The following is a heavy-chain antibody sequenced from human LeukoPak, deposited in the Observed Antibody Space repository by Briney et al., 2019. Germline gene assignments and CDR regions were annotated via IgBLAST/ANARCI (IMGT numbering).Heavy chain of an antibody. CDR1: GGTFSSYA. D-gene: IGHD3-10*01. J-gene: IGHJ4*02. CDR2: IISIFGTA. V-gene: IGHV1-69*06. CDR3: ARKYYYGSGSLDY. Sequence: SVKVSCKASGGTFSSYAISWVRQAPGQGLEWMGGIISIFGTANYAQKFQGRVTITADKSTSTAYMELSSLRSEDTAVYYCARKYYYGSGSLDYWGQGTLVTVSS.